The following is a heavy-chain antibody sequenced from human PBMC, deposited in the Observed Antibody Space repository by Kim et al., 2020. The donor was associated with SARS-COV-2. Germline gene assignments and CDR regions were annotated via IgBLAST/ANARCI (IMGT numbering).Heavy chain of an antibody. Sequence: ASVKVSCKASGYSFTSYDINWVRQATGQGLEWMGWVNPNSGNTGYAQKFQGRVTMTRDTATSTAYMELSSLRSEDTAVYYCASGPSGWYDYWGQGNLVTVSS. D-gene: IGHD6-19*01. V-gene: IGHV1-8*02. CDR3: ASGPSGWYDY. J-gene: IGHJ4*02. CDR2: VNPNSGNT. CDR1: GYSFTSYD.